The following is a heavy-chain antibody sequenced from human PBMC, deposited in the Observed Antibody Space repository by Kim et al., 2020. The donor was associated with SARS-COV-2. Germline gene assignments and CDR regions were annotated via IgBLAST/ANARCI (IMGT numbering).Heavy chain of an antibody. CDR2: ISYDGSNK. CDR3: EGLEWFDHDAFDI. V-gene: IGHV3-30-3*01. Sequence: GGSLRLSCAASGFTFSSYAMHWVRQAPGKGLEWVAVISYDGSNKYYADSVKGRFTISRDNSKNTLYLQMNSLRAEDTAVYYCEGLEWFDHDAFDIWGQGTMVTVSS. CDR1: GFTFSSYA. J-gene: IGHJ3*02. D-gene: IGHD3-3*01.